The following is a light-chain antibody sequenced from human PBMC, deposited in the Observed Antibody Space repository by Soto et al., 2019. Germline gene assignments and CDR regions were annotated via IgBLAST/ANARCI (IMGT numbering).Light chain of an antibody. CDR1: QRVSSKY. CDR2: GAS. J-gene: IGKJ2*01. V-gene: IGKV3-20*01. CDR3: QQYGDSRYT. Sequence: ETVLTQSPGTLSLSPGDSVTLSCRASQRVSSKYLAWYQQIPAQAPRLLIYGASNRATGVPDRFSGSGSGTDFTLTISKLEPEDVAVYYCQQYGDSRYTFGQGAKLEIK.